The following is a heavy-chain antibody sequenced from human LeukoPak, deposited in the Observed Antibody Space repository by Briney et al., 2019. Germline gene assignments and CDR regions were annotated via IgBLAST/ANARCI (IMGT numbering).Heavy chain of an antibody. CDR1: GFTFSDYY. CDR3: ARDTAGGYYYDSSGYYYAPDYFDY. Sequence: GGSLRLSCAASGFTFSDYYMSWIRQAPGKGLEWVANIKQDGGEKYYVDSVKGRFTISRDNAKNSLYLQMNSLRAEDTAVYYCARDTAGGYYYDSSGYYYAPDYFDYWGQGTLVTVSS. D-gene: IGHD3-22*01. J-gene: IGHJ4*02. V-gene: IGHV3-7*01. CDR2: IKQDGGEK.